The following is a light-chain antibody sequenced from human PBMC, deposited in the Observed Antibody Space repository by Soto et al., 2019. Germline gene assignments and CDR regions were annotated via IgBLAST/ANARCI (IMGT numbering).Light chain of an antibody. CDR2: DNS. CDR3: QVWDSSSDRLVV. CDR1: DNGSKP. V-gene: IGLV3-21*02. J-gene: IGLJ2*01. Sequence: SYELTQPPSVSVAPGQTARITCGGSDNGSKPVHWYQQKPGQAPVLVVFDNSDRASEIPERLSGSNSGNTATLTISRVEAGDEADYYCQVWDSSSDRLVVFGGGTKLTVL.